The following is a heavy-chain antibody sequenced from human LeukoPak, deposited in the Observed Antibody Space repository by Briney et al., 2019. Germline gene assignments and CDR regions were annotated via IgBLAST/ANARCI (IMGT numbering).Heavy chain of an antibody. Sequence: PGRSLRLSCAASGLTFSTYAMHWVRQAPGKGLEWVAVISYDGSNKNYADSVKGRFTISRDNSKNMLYLQMNSLRAEDTAVYYCARYYYYGSGSFDYWGQGTLVTVSS. CDR2: ISYDGSNK. D-gene: IGHD3-10*01. J-gene: IGHJ4*02. CDR1: GLTFSTYA. V-gene: IGHV3-30-3*01. CDR3: ARYYYYGSGSFDY.